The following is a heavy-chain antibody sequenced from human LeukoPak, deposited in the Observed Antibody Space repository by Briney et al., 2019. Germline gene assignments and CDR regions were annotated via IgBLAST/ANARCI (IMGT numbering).Heavy chain of an antibody. Sequence: PGGSLRLSCTVSGFTVSSNSMSWVRQAPGKGLEWVSFIYSDNTHYSDSVKGRFTISRDNSKNTLYLQMNSLRAEDTAVYYCAKDQYYGSGSVQAVDYWGQGTLVTVSS. D-gene: IGHD3-10*01. V-gene: IGHV3-66*03. CDR2: IYSDNT. CDR1: GFTVSSNS. J-gene: IGHJ4*02. CDR3: AKDQYYGSGSVQAVDY.